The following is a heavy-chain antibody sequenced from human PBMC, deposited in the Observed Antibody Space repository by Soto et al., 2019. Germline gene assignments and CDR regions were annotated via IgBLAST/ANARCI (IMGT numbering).Heavy chain of an antibody. CDR3: AREKTVYSMDV. J-gene: IGHJ6*02. CDR1: GYTFTSYD. V-gene: IGHV1-8*01. CDR2: MNPNSGNT. Sequence: QVQLVQSGAEVKKPGASVKVSCKASGYTFTSYDINWVRQATGQGLEWMGWMNPNSGNTGYAQKFQGRVTMTRNTSRSTAYMAQSSLRAEDTAVYYFAREKTVYSMDVWGQGDTVTVSS.